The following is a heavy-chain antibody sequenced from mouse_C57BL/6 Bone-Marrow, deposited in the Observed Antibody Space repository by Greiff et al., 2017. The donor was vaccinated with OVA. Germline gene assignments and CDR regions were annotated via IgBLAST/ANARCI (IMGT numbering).Heavy chain of an antibody. CDR3: ARGEVGLRRDWYFDV. D-gene: IGHD2-2*01. CDR2: ISSGSSTI. V-gene: IGHV5-17*01. J-gene: IGHJ1*03. Sequence: EVQLVESGGGLVKPGGSLKLSCAASGFTFSDYGMHWVRQAPEKGLEWVAYISSGSSTIYYADTVKGRFTISRDNAKNTLLLQRTRLRAEDTAMYYWARGEVGLRRDWYFDVWGTGTTVTVSS. CDR1: GFTFSDYG.